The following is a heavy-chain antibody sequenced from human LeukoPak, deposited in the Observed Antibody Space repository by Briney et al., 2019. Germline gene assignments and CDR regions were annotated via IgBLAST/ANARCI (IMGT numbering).Heavy chain of an antibody. CDR3: ARGGDTNGSTFDY. D-gene: IGHD2-8*01. J-gene: IGHJ4*02. V-gene: IGHV3-23*03. CDR1: GFTFSSYA. CDR2: IYSDGST. Sequence: GGSLRLSCAASGFTFSSYAMSWVRQAPGKGLEWVSIIYSDGSTYYADYSERRFIISRDKSTNTLFLQMKRVRAEETALYYCARGGDTNGSTFDYWGQGTLVTVSS.